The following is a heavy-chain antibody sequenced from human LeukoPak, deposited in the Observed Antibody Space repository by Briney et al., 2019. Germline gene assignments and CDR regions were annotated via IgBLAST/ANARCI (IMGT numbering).Heavy chain of an antibody. V-gene: IGHV3-33*01. CDR2: IWYDGSNK. Sequence: GGSLRLSCAASGFAFSSYGMHWVRQAPGKGLEWVAVIWYDGSNKYYADSVKGRFTISRDNSKNTLYLQMNSLRAEDTAVYYCARVSGLLWFGESPYDYWGQGTLVTVSS. D-gene: IGHD3-10*01. CDR1: GFAFSSYG. J-gene: IGHJ4*02. CDR3: ARVSGLLWFGESPYDY.